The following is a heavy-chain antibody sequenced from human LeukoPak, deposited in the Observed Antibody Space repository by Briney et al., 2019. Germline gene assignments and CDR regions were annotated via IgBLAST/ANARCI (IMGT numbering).Heavy chain of an antibody. Sequence: PGGSLRLSCAASGFTFSSYSMNWVRQAPGKGLEWVSSISSSSSYIYYADSVKGRFTISRDNAKNSLYLQMNSLRAEDTAVYYCARGAFYTAMVSWIDYWGQGTLVTVSS. CDR2: ISSSSSYI. CDR3: ARGAFYTAMVSWIDY. D-gene: IGHD5-18*01. J-gene: IGHJ4*02. V-gene: IGHV3-21*01. CDR1: GFTFSSYS.